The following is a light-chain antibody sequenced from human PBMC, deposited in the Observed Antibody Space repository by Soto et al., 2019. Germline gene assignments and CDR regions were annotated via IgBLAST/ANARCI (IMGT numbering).Light chain of an antibody. CDR2: KAS. V-gene: IGKV1-5*03. Sequence: DIQMTQSPSTLSATSGDRVTITCGASQTISSWLAWYQQKPGKAPKLLIYKASTLKSGVPSRFRGSGSGTEFTLTISSLPPDDFETYYCQHYNSYSEAFGQGTKVDIK. CDR1: QTISSW. CDR3: QHYNSYSEA. J-gene: IGKJ1*01.